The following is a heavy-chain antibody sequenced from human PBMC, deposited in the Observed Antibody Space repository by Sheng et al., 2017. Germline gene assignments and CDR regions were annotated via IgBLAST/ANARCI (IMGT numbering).Heavy chain of an antibody. CDR1: GFTFSSFW. J-gene: IGHJ4*02. Sequence: EVQLVESGGALVQPGGSLRVSCAASGFTFSSFWMSWVRQAPGRGLEWVANIKQDGSEKYYVDSVKGRFTISRDNAKNSLYLQMNSLRAEDTAVYYCARVDTMIRGVIIIRYFDYWGQGTLVTVSS. CDR2: IKQDGSEK. CDR3: ARVDTMIRGVIIIRYFDY. V-gene: IGHV3-7*01. D-gene: IGHD3-10*01.